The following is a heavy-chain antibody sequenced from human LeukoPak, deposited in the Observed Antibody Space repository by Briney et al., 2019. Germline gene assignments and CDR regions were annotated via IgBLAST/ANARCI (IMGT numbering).Heavy chain of an antibody. J-gene: IGHJ3*02. CDR2: IKQDGSEK. Sequence: PGGSLRLSCAASGFTLSSNWMSWVRQAPGKGLEWVGNIKQDGSEKYYVDSLKGRFTISRDDAKNSLYLQMNSLRAEDTAMYYCARLVDGAFDIWGQGTLVTV. V-gene: IGHV3-7*04. CDR1: GFTLSSNW. CDR3: ARLVDGAFDI. D-gene: IGHD2-15*01.